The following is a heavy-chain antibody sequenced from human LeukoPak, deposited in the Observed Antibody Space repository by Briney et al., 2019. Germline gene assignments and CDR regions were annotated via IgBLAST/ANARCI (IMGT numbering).Heavy chain of an antibody. CDR3: ARDDGDYEEEELAFDI. CDR1: GYTFTSYG. CDR2: ISAYNGNT. V-gene: IGHV1-18*01. Sequence: ASVKVSCKASGYTFTSYGTSWVRQAPGQGLEWMGWISAYNGNTNYAQKLQGRVTMTTDTSTSTAYMELRSLRSDDTAVYYCARDDGDYEEEELAFDIWGQGTMVTVSS. J-gene: IGHJ3*02. D-gene: IGHD4-17*01.